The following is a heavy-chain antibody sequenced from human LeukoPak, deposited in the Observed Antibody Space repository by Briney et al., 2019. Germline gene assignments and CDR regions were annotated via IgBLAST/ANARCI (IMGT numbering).Heavy chain of an antibody. CDR2: IKQDGSET. CDR3: AELGITMIGGV. D-gene: IGHD3-10*02. V-gene: IGHV3-7*01. CDR1: GFTFSSYW. Sequence: GGSLRLSCAASGFTFSSYWMNWVRQAPGKGLEWVANIKQDGSETYYVDSVKGRFTISRDNAKNSLYLQMNSLRAEDTAVYYCAELGITMIGGVWGKGTTVTISS. J-gene: IGHJ6*04.